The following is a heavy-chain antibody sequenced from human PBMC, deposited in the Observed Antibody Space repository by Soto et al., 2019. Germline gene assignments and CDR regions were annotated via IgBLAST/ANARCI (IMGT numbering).Heavy chain of an antibody. V-gene: IGHV3-21*01. CDR1: GFTFSSYI. CDR3: ARERGIAVAVGY. J-gene: IGHJ4*02. CDR2: ISSSSSYI. Sequence: GGSLRLSCAASGFTFSSYIMNWVRQAPGKGLEWVSSISSSSSYIYYADSVKGRFTISRDNAKNSLYLQMNSLRAEDTAVYYCARERGIAVAVGYWGQGTLVTVSS. D-gene: IGHD6-19*01.